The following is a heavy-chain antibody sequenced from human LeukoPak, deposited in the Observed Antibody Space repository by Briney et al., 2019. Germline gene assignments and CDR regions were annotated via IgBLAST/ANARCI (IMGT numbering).Heavy chain of an antibody. V-gene: IGHV3-30*18. CDR3: AKDSCGGDCYSFDY. J-gene: IGHJ4*02. CDR1: GFTFSTYG. Sequence: PGGSLRLSCAGSGFTFSTYGMHWVRQAPGKGLEWVAVVSYDGSHKYYADCVKGRFTISRDSSKNTLYLQMNSLRAEDTAVYYCAKDSCGGDCYSFDYWGQGTLVTVSS. CDR2: VSYDGSHK. D-gene: IGHD2-21*02.